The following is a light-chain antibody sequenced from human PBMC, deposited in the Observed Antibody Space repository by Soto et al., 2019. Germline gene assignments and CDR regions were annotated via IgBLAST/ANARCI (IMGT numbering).Light chain of an antibody. Sequence: EIVLTQSPSTLSLSPGERATLSCRASQNISRSLAWYQQKPGQAPRLLIYDASNRATGIPARFSGSGSGTDFTLTISSLETEDFAVYYCQQRSNWPPITFGQGTRLEIK. J-gene: IGKJ5*01. CDR2: DAS. CDR3: QQRSNWPPIT. V-gene: IGKV3-11*01. CDR1: QNISRS.